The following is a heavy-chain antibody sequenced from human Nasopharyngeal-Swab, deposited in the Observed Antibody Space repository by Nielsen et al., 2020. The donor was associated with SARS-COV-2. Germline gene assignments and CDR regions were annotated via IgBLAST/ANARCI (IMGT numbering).Heavy chain of an antibody. Sequence: ASVTVSCKASGYTFTGYYMHWVRQAPGQGLEWMGRINPNSGGTNYAQKFQGRVTMTRDTSISTAYMELSRLRSDDTAVYYCARSGSYSDAFDIWGQGTMVTVSS. CDR1: GYTFTGYY. D-gene: IGHD1-26*01. CDR2: INPNSGGT. CDR3: ARSGSYSDAFDI. J-gene: IGHJ3*02. V-gene: IGHV1-2*06.